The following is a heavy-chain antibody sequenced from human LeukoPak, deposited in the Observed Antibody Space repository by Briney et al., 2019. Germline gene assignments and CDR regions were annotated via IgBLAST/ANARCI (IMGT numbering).Heavy chain of an antibody. CDR1: GGSISSGSYY. D-gene: IGHD2-2*01. CDR2: IYYSGST. J-gene: IGHJ5*02. Sequence: SETLSLTCTVSGGSISSGSYYWGWIRQPPGKGLEWIVSIYYSGSTYYNPSLKSRVTISVDASKNQFSLKLSSVTAADTAVHYCARLLGYCSSTSCPKGPWFDPWGQGTLVTVSS. V-gene: IGHV4-39*01. CDR3: ARLLGYCSSTSCPKGPWFDP.